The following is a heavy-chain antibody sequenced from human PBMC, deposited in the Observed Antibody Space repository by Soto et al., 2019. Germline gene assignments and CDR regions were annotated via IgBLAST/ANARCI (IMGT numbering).Heavy chain of an antibody. Sequence: SETLSLTCNVSGASISSYNYWGWFRQPPGKGLEWIGSIIYSGDIMYNPSLQSRLTLFVDTSKNQFSLKLSSVTAADTAVYYYARGAYYYDSSGYRPPPYYYYYGMDVWGQGTTVTVSS. CDR1: GASISSYNY. CDR3: ARGAYYYDSSGYRPPPYYYYYGMDV. J-gene: IGHJ6*02. V-gene: IGHV4-39*01. D-gene: IGHD3-22*01. CDR2: IIYSGDI.